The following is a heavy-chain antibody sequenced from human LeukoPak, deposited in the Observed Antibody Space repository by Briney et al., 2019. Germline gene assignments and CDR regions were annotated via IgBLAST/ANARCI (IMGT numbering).Heavy chain of an antibody. J-gene: IGHJ4*02. CDR3: AREGYGDYYLDF. V-gene: IGHV4-39*07. Sequence: SETLSLTCTVSGGSISSSSYYWGWIRQPPGKGLERIGSIYYSGSTYYNPSLKSRVTISVDTSKNQFSLKLSSVTAADTAVYYCAREGYGDYYLDFWGQGTLVTVSS. CDR2: IYYSGST. D-gene: IGHD4-17*01. CDR1: GGSISSSSYY.